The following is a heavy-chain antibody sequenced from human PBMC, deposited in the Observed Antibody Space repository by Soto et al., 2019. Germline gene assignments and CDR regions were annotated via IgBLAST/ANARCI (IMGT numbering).Heavy chain of an antibody. CDR1: GFTFSSYA. J-gene: IGHJ4*02. CDR2: ISYDGSNK. D-gene: IGHD3-10*01. CDR3: ARFGQGPSIDY. V-gene: IGHV3-30-3*01. Sequence: QVQLVESGGGVVQPGRSLRLSCAASGFTFSSYAMHWVRQAPGKGLEWVAVISYDGSNKYYADSVKGRFTISRDNSKNTLYLQMNSLSSEDTAVYYFARFGQGPSIDYWGQGTLVTVSS.